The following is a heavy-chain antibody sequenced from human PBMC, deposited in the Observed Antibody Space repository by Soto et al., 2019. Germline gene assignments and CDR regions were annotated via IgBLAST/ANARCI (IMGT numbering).Heavy chain of an antibody. D-gene: IGHD3-16*01. CDR3: AREPMITFGGVRTYYGMDV. CDR2: ISAYNGNT. J-gene: IGHJ6*02. Sequence: KVTWKESGFGYESSGICWVQQDTGQGLEWMGWISAYNGNTNYAQKLQGRVTMTTDTSTSTAYMELRSLRSDDTAVYYCAREPMITFGGVRTYYGMDVWGQGTTVTVSS. CDR1: GFGYESSG. V-gene: IGHV1-18*01.